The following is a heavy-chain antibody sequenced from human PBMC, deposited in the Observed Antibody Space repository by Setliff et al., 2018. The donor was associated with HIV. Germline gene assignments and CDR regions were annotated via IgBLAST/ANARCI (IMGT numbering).Heavy chain of an antibody. V-gene: IGHV4-4*09. CDR3: ARDSGGYNYGFAVGSFDY. D-gene: IGHD5-18*01. J-gene: IGHJ4*02. CDR1: GGSISSHY. CDR2: IYTSGIT. Sequence: PSETLSLTCTVSGGSISSHYWSWIRQSPGKGLEWIGYIYTSGITNYNPSLKSRVTISVDTSKNQFSLKLNSVTAADTAVYYCARDSGGYNYGFAVGSFDYWGQGALVTVSS.